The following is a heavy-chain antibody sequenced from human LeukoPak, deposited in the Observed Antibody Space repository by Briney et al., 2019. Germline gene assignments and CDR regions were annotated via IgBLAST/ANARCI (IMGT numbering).Heavy chain of an antibody. D-gene: IGHD3-22*01. CDR2: IYPGDPDT. CDR1: GYSFTSYW. J-gene: IGHJ4*02. CDR3: ARRDDSSGYYSLN. V-gene: IGHV5-51*01. Sequence: GESLKISCKGSGYSFTSYWIGWVRQMPGKGLEWMGIIYPGDPDTRYSPSFQGQVTISADKSISTAYLQWSSLKASDTAMYYCARRDDSSGYYSLNWGQGTLVTVSS.